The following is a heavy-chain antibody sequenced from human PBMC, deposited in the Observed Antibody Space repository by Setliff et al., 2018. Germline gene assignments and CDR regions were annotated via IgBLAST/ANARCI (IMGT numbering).Heavy chain of an antibody. CDR1: GFSFSYYY. J-gene: IGHJ6*02. D-gene: IGHD3-10*01. V-gene: IGHV3-11*04. Sequence: GGSLRFSCAASGFSFSYYYMSWVRQAPGKGLEWLSKISGDGITIYYADSVRGRFTISRDNAKDSLYLQMNSLRAEDTALYYCARDGVFYAMDVWGRGTTVTVSS. CDR2: ISGDGITI. CDR3: ARDGVFYAMDV.